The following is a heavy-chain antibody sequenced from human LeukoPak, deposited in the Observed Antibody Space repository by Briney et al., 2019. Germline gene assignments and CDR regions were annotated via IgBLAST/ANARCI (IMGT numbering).Heavy chain of an antibody. Sequence: GGSLRLSCAASGLTFSSYGIHWVRQAPGKGLEWLAIISSDGGQSYFADSVKGRFTISRDNSKNMSYLHINNLRAEDTAVFYCAKAIAGITGIFDNWGQGTLVTVSS. J-gene: IGHJ4*02. CDR2: ISSDGGQS. CDR3: AKAIAGITGIFDN. D-gene: IGHD1-20*01. CDR1: GLTFSSYG. V-gene: IGHV3-30*18.